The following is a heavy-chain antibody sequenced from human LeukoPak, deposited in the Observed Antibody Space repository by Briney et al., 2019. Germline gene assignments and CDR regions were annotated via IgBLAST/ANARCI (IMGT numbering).Heavy chain of an antibody. V-gene: IGHV3-13*05. D-gene: IGHD3-10*01. CDR1: GFTFSNYD. CDR2: IGTAGDP. Sequence: GGSLRLSCAASGFTFSNYDMHWVRQATGQGLEWVSGIGTAGDPYYAGSVKGRFTISRENAKNSLYLQMKSLRAGDTAVYYCARGSPPFQHWGQGTLVTISS. J-gene: IGHJ1*01. CDR3: ARGSPPFQH.